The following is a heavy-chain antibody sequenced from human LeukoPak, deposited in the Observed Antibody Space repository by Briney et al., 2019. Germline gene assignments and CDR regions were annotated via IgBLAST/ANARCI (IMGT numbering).Heavy chain of an antibody. CDR1: GYTFNSYD. Sequence: GASVKVSCKASGYTFNSYDINWVRQATGQGLEWMGWMNPNSGNTGYAQKFQGRVTMTRNTSISTAYMELSSLRSEDTAVYYCARDSLPGFGELLPDYYYYYGMDVWGQGTTVTVSS. CDR3: ARDSLPGFGELLPDYYYYYGMDV. D-gene: IGHD3-10*01. CDR2: MNPNSGNT. J-gene: IGHJ6*02. V-gene: IGHV1-8*01.